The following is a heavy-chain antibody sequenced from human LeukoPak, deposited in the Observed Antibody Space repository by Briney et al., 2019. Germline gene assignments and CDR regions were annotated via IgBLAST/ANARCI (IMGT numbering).Heavy chain of an antibody. V-gene: IGHV1-69*04. CDR3: ARELLDYGDYGFDY. CDR1: GGTFSSYA. D-gene: IGHD4-17*01. CDR2: IIPILGIA. Sequence: SVKVSCKASGGTFSSYAISWVRQAPGQGLEWMGRIIPILGIANYAQKFQGRVTITADKSTSTACMELSSLRSEDTAVFYCARELLDYGDYGFDYWGQGTLVTVSS. J-gene: IGHJ4*02.